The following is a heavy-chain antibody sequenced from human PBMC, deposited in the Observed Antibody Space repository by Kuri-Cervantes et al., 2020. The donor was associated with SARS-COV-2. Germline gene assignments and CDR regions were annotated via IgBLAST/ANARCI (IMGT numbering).Heavy chain of an antibody. J-gene: IGHJ4*02. CDR3: AISRAGYFDY. Sequence: GESLKISCAASGFTFSSFWMSWVRQAPGKGLEWVSYISSSGSTIYYADSVKGRFTISRDNAKNSLYLQMNSLRAEDTAVYYCAISRAGYFDYWGQGTLVTVSS. D-gene: IGHD5-24*01. CDR1: GFTFSSFW. V-gene: IGHV3-48*03. CDR2: ISSSGSTI.